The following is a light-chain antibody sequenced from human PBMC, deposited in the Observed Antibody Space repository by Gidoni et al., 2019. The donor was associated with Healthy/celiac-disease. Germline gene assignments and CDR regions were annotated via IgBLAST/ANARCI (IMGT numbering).Light chain of an antibody. Sequence: DIQMTQSPSSLSASVGDRATITCRASQSISSYLNWYQQKPGKAPKLLIYAASSLQSGVPSMFSRSGSGTDFTPTISRLQPEVFATYYCQQSYSTPLTFGGGTKVEIK. J-gene: IGKJ4*01. V-gene: IGKV1-39*01. CDR1: QSISSY. CDR3: QQSYSTPLT. CDR2: AAS.